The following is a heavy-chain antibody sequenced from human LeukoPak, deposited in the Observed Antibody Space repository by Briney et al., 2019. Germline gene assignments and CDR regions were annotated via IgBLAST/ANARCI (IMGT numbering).Heavy chain of an antibody. V-gene: IGHV1-18*01. Sequence: ASVEVSCKASGYTFSRYGISWVRQAPGQGLEWMGWISAHNGNTNYAQKFQGRVAMTTDTSTSTAYMELRSLRSDDTAVYYCARQSMTGNEGGDDAFDIWGQGTMVTVSS. CDR1: GYTFSRYG. CDR2: ISAHNGNT. D-gene: IGHD3-9*01. J-gene: IGHJ3*02. CDR3: ARQSMTGNEGGDDAFDI.